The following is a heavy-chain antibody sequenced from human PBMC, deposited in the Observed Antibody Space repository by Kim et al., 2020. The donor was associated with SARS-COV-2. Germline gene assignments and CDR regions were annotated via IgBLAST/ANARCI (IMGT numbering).Heavy chain of an antibody. Sequence: YADSVKGRFTISRDNAKNSLYLRMNSLRAEDTALYHCARDLGGHGENWFDPWGQGTLVTVSS. CDR3: ARDLGGHGENWFDP. J-gene: IGHJ5*02. V-gene: IGHV3-20*01. D-gene: IGHD4-17*01.